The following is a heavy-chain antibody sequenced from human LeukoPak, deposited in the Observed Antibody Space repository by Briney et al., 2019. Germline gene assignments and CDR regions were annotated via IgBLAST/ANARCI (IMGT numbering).Heavy chain of an antibody. Sequence: PSETLSLTCTVSGRSMYNYYGTWIRQPPGKGLEWIGYIYSQSGSTNYNPSLKSRLTISVDTSKSQFSLKLSSVTAADTAVYYCAGGDNSGYYYDCWSQGILVTVSS. CDR3: AGGDNSGYYYDC. CDR2: IYSQSGST. V-gene: IGHV4-4*09. D-gene: IGHD3-22*01. CDR1: GRSMYNYY. J-gene: IGHJ4*02.